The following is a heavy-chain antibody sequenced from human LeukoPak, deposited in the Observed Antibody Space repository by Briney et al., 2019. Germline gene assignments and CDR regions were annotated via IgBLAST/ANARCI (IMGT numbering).Heavy chain of an antibody. Sequence: GGSLRLSCAASGFTFSSSTMNWVRQAPGKGLEWVSAISGSGGSTYYADSVKGRFTISRDNSKNTLYLQMNSLRAEDTAVYYCAKDTKPYYYDSSGYYTPPYFDYWGQGTLVTVSS. CDR1: GFTFSSST. CDR3: AKDTKPYYYDSSGYYTPPYFDY. D-gene: IGHD3-22*01. CDR2: ISGSGGST. V-gene: IGHV3-23*01. J-gene: IGHJ4*02.